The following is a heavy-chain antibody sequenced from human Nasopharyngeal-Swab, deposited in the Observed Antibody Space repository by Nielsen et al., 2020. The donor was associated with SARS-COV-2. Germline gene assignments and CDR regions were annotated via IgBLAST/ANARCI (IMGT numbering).Heavy chain of an antibody. Sequence: GESLKISCAASGFTFSSYCMHWVRQAPGKGLVWVSRINSDGSSTSYADSVKGRFTISRDNAKNTLYLQMNSLRAEDTAVYYCARALYSSGWYLDYWGQGTLVTVSS. CDR1: GFTFSSYC. CDR3: ARALYSSGWYLDY. CDR2: INSDGSST. V-gene: IGHV3-74*01. D-gene: IGHD6-19*01. J-gene: IGHJ4*02.